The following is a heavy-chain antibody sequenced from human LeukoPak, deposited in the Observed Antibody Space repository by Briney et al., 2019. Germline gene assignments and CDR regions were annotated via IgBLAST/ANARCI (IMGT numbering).Heavy chain of an antibody. CDR2: IRYEGRNK. CDR1: GFTFSIYG. CDR3: AKGWGLPIFGVVTN. D-gene: IGHD3-3*01. Sequence: PGGSLRLSCPASGFTFSIYGMHWVRQAPGKGLEWVAFIRYEGRNKYYADSLKGRFTISRHNSKNTLHLHVNSLRPEHTAVYYCAKGWGLPIFGVVTNWGKGPLVTVSS. V-gene: IGHV3-30*02. J-gene: IGHJ4*02.